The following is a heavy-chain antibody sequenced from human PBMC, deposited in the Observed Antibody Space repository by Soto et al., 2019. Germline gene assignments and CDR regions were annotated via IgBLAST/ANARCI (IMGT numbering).Heavy chain of an antibody. CDR2: ISPYNDYT. V-gene: IGHV1-18*01. J-gene: IGHJ6*02. Sequence: QVRLVQPAAEVKKPGASVKVSCKTSGYTFIRYGIAWVRQAPGQGLEWMGWISPYNDYTNYAQKFQGRVRMTADTSTKTIHLDMRTLQSADTAVYYCARGGDYDAVWGNLNQYGLDVWGQGTTVSVSS. CDR1: GYTFIRYG. CDR3: ARGGDYDAVWGNLNQYGLDV. D-gene: IGHD3-16*01.